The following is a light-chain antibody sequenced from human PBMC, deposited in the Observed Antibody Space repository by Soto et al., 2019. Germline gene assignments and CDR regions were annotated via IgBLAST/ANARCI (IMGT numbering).Light chain of an antibody. V-gene: IGKV3-11*01. J-gene: IGKJ1*01. Sequence: DIVLTQSPATLALSPGQTATLSCRASQSVSSYLAWYQQKAGQAPRLLIYEGSNRATGIPTRFSGSGSGTDFTLTISGLQSEDFAVYYCQQYNNWPPRTFGQGTKVDIK. CDR2: EGS. CDR3: QQYNNWPPRT. CDR1: QSVSSY.